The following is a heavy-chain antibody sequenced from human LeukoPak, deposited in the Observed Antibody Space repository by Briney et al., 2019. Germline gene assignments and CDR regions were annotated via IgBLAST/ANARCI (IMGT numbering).Heavy chain of an antibody. V-gene: IGHV3-7*03. Sequence: GGSLRLSCAASGFTFSSYWMNWARQAPGKGLEWVASINHNGNVNYYVDSVKGRFTISRDNAKNSLYLQMSNLRAEDTAVYYCARAPRVAARLAEYFQHWGQGTLVTVSS. J-gene: IGHJ1*01. CDR3: ARAPRVAARLAEYFQH. CDR2: INHNGNVN. CDR1: GFTFSSYW. D-gene: IGHD6-6*01.